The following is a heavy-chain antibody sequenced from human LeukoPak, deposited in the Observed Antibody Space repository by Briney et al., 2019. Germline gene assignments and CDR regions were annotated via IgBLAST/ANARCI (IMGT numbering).Heavy chain of an antibody. J-gene: IGHJ4*02. CDR3: AKRARYYYDSSAQFFDY. D-gene: IGHD3-22*01. Sequence: PGGSLRLSCAASGFTFSSYAMHWVRQAPGKGLEWVSAISGSGGSTYYADSVKGRFTISRDNSKNTLYLQMNSLRAEDTAVYYCAKRARYYYDSSAQFFDYWGQGTLVTVSS. CDR2: ISGSGGST. V-gene: IGHV3-23*01. CDR1: GFTFSSYA.